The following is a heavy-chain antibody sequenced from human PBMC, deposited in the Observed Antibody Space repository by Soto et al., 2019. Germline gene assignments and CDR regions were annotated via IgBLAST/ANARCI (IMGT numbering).Heavy chain of an antibody. CDR3: ARDQGRFLECLCPSFGMDV. V-gene: IGHV3-33*01. CDR2: IWYDGGNK. CDR1: GFTFSSYG. D-gene: IGHD3-3*01. J-gene: IGHJ6*02. Sequence: AGGSLRLSCAASGFTFSSYGMHWVRQAPGKGLEWVAVIWYDGGNKYYADSVKGRFTISRDNSKNTLYLQMNSLIAEDTAVYYCARDQGRFLECLCPSFGMDVWGQGTTVTVSS.